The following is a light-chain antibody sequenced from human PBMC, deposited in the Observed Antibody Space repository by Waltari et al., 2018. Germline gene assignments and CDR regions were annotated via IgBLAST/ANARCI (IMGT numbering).Light chain of an antibody. J-gene: IGLJ2*01. Sequence: QSSLTQPASVSGSPGQSTTIPWPVTTSDVGSYNSVLWYQQHPGKAPKLMIYEGSKRPSGVSNRFSGSKSGNTASLTISGLQAEDEADYYCCSYAGSSTYVVFGGGTKLTVL. V-gene: IGLV2-23*01. CDR3: CSYAGSSTYVV. CDR2: EGS. CDR1: TSDVGSYNS.